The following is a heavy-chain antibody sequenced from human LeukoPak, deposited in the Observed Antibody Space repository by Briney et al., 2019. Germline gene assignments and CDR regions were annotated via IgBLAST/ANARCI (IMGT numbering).Heavy chain of an antibody. CDR3: ARDLGSQNYFDF. D-gene: IGHD5-12*01. Sequence: SETLSLTCAVSGGSISSNNWWSWVRQPPGKGLEWIGEIYRNGNTNYNPSLKSRVTISVDKSKNQFTLTLNSVTAADTAVYYCARDLGSQNYFDFWGRGVLVTVSS. J-gene: IGHJ4*02. CDR1: GGSISSNNW. CDR2: IYRNGNT. V-gene: IGHV4-4*02.